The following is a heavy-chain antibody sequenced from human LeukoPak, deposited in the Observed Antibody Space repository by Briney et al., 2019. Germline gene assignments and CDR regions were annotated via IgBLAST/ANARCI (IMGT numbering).Heavy chain of an antibody. J-gene: IGHJ4*02. CDR3: ARDTHPSYDSSGYYGLLDY. CDR1: GFTFSSYA. V-gene: IGHV3-30*01. CDR2: ISYDGSNK. D-gene: IGHD3-22*01. Sequence: GGSLRLSCAASGFTFSSYAMHWVRQAPGKGLEWVAVISYDGSNKYYADSVKGRSTISRDNSKNTLYLQMNSLRAEDTAVYYCARDTHPSYDSSGYYGLLDYWGQGTLVTVSS.